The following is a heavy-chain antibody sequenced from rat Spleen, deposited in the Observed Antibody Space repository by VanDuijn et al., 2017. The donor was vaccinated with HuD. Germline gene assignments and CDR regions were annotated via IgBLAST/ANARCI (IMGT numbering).Heavy chain of an antibody. Sequence: EVQLVESGGGLVQPGRSMKLSCAASGFTFSSSPMAWVRQAPTKGLEWVATISTGGGNTYYRDSVKGRFTISRDNAKNTLYLQMDSLRSEDTATYYCARTLGDRYWYFDFWGPGTMVTVSS. D-gene: IGHD5-1*01. CDR1: GFTFSSSP. CDR2: ISTGGGNT. V-gene: IGHV5-46*01. CDR3: ARTLGDRYWYFDF. J-gene: IGHJ1*01.